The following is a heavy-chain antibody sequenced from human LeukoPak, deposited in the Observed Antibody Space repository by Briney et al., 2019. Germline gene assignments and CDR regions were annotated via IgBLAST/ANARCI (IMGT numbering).Heavy chain of an antibody. V-gene: IGHV4-59*01. J-gene: IGHJ5*02. CDR2: IYYSGST. CDR1: GGAISSYY. CDR3: ARSFWGTGSGGVNWFDP. D-gene: IGHD2-15*01. Sequence: SETLSLTCPVSGGAISSYYWSWIRQPPGKGLEWIGYIYYSGSTNYNPSLKSRVTISVDTSKNQFSLKLSSVTAADTAVYYCARSFWGTGSGGVNWFDPWGQGTLVTVSS.